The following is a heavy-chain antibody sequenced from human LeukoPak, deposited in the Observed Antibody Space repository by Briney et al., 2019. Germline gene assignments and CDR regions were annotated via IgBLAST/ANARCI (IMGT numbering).Heavy chain of an antibody. V-gene: IGHV1-18*01. CDR1: GYTFTSYG. CDR3: ARDRDTAMVHDAFDI. Sequence: ASVKVSCKASGYTFTSYGISWVRQAPGQGLEWMGWISAYNGNTNYAQKLQGRVTMTTDTSTSTAYMELRSLRSDDTAVYYCARDRDTAMVHDAFDIWGQGTMVTVSS. J-gene: IGHJ3*02. CDR2: ISAYNGNT. D-gene: IGHD5-18*01.